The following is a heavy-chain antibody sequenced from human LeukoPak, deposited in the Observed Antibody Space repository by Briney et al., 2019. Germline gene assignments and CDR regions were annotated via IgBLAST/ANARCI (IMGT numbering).Heavy chain of an antibody. Sequence: SETLSLTCAVYGGSFSGYYWSWIRQPPGKGLEWIGEINHSGSTNYNPSLKSRVTISVDTSKNQFSLKLSSVTAADTAVYYCARDSKDSSGWSTVDYWGQGTLVTVSS. D-gene: IGHD6-19*01. J-gene: IGHJ4*02. CDR3: ARDSKDSSGWSTVDY. CDR2: INHSGST. CDR1: GGSFSGYY. V-gene: IGHV4-34*01.